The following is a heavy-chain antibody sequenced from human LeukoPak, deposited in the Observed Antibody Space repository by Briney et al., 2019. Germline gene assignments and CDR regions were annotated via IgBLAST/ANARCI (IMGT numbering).Heavy chain of an antibody. Sequence: GGSLRLSCAVSGFTFSSYSMNWVRQAPGKGLEWVSSISSSSDYINYADSLKGRFTISRDNAENSLYLQMNSLRAEDTAVYYCARAKDYYYDSSGYYNPLDYWGQGTLVTVSS. CDR2: ISSSSDYI. CDR3: ARAKDYYYDSSGYYNPLDY. CDR1: GFTFSSYS. J-gene: IGHJ4*02. D-gene: IGHD3-22*01. V-gene: IGHV3-21*01.